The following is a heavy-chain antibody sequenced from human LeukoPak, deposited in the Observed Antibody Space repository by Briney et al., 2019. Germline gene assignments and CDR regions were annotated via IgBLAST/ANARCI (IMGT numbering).Heavy chain of an antibody. D-gene: IGHD3-3*01. Sequence: GGSLRLSCAASGFTFSNYAMNWVRQAPGKGLEWVSSIISSGNEVYYADSVKGRFTISRDNAKNSLYLQMNSLRAEDTAVYYCARGGGYDFWSGYYNYGMDVWGQGTTVTVSS. CDR3: ARGGGYDFWSGYYNYGMDV. J-gene: IGHJ6*02. CDR1: GFTFSNYA. V-gene: IGHV3-21*01. CDR2: IISSGNEV.